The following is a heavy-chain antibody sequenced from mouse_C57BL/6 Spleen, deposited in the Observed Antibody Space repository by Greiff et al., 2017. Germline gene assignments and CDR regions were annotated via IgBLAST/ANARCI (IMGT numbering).Heavy chain of an antibody. CDR1: GYTFTDYY. CDR2: INPNNGGT. J-gene: IGHJ2*01. V-gene: IGHV1-26*01. CDR3: ARATTVVAVDD. D-gene: IGHD1-1*01. Sequence: EVQLQQSGPELVKPGASVKISCKASGYTFTDYYMNWVKQSHGKSLEWIGDINPNNGGTSYNQKFKGKATLTVDKSSSTAYMELRSLTSEDSAVYYCARATTVVAVDDWGQGTTLTVSS.